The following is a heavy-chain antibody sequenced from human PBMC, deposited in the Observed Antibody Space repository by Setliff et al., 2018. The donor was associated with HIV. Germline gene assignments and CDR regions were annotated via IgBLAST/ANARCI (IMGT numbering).Heavy chain of an antibody. CDR3: ARGLSIFGVATPGFYSFMDV. V-gene: IGHV4-61*01. CDR1: GGSVNTSSYY. Sequence: SETLSLTCTVSGGSVNTSSYYWSWIRQPPGKGLEWIGYIHYSGSSNYNPSLKSRVSISLDTSKKQVSLKLNSVTAADTAVYYCARGLSIFGVATPGFYSFMDVWGKGTTVTVSS. D-gene: IGHD3-3*01. CDR2: IHYSGSS. J-gene: IGHJ6*03.